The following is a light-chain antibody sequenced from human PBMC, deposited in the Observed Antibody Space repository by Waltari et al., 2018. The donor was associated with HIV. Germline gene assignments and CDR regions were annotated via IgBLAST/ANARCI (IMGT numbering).Light chain of an antibody. CDR2: GTS. J-gene: IGKJ1*01. V-gene: IGKV3-20*01. CDR1: QSVTNNY. CDR3: QQFGSSRT. Sequence: EVVLTQSPGTLSLSPGERATLSCRASQSVTNNYLAWYQQRPGQAPRLLIYGTSTRATGIPDRFSGRGSGKDFTLTISRLEPEDSAVYYCQQFGSSRTFGQGTKVEMK.